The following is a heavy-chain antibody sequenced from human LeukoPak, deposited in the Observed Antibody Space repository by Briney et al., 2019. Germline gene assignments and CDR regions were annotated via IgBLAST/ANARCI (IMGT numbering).Heavy chain of an antibody. J-gene: IGHJ3*02. D-gene: IGHD2-2*01. CDR3: ARGTDIVVVPAATLDAFDI. CDR2: IYYSGST. V-gene: IGHV4-59*08. Sequence: SETLSLTCTVSGGSISSYYWSWIRQPPGKGLEWTGYIYYSGSTNYNPSLKSRVTISVDTSKNQFSLKLSSVTAADTAVYYCARGTDIVVVPAATLDAFDIWGQGTMVTVSS. CDR1: GGSISSYY.